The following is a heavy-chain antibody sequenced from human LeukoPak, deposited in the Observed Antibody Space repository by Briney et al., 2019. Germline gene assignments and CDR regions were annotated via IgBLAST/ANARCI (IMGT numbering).Heavy chain of an antibody. CDR2: ISSSSSYI. Sequence: KPGGSLRLSCAASGFTFSSYSMNWVRQAPGKGLEWVSSISSSSSYIYYADSVKGRFTISRDNAKSSLYLQMNSLRAEDTAVYYCARELPRHYYFDYWGRGTLVTVSS. V-gene: IGHV3-21*01. CDR1: GFTFSSYS. J-gene: IGHJ4*02. D-gene: IGHD1-26*01. CDR3: ARELPRHYYFDY.